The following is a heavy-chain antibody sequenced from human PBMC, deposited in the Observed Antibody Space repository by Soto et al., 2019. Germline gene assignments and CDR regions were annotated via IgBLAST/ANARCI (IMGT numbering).Heavy chain of an antibody. V-gene: IGHV3-21*01. D-gene: IGHD3-3*01. CDR2: TFNFSPNL. CDR3: ARDKRDLRFLEWSYYYDY. J-gene: IGHJ4*02. Sequence: GSLRLSCAASGFTLNMYSINWVRQAPGKGLKWVSSTFNFSPNLYYADSVKGRFTISRDNSKNTLYLQMNSLRAEDTAVYYCARDKRDLRFLEWSYYYDYWGQGSLVTVSS. CDR1: GFTLNMYS.